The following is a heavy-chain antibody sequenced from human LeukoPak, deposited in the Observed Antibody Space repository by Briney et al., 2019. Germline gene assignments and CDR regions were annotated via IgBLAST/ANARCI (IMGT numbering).Heavy chain of an antibody. CDR1: GYTFTDYY. D-gene: IGHD6-19*01. V-gene: IGHV1-2*02. CDR3: ARHRYPNGWQVVDY. CDR2: FNPNSVGT. J-gene: IGHJ4*02. Sequence: ASVKVSCKASGYTFTDYYMHWGGQAPGQGLEWMGWFNPNSVGTKYAQKFQGRVTMTRDTSINTAYMELSRLTSDDTAVYYCARHRYPNGWQVVDYWGQGAPVTASS.